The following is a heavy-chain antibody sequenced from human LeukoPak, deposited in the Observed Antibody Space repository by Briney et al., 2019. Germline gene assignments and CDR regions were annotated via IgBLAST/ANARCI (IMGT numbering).Heavy chain of an antibody. CDR3: ARDLAGFEEPRYYYYTDV. J-gene: IGHJ6*03. D-gene: IGHD3-9*01. CDR1: GFTVNRNV. CDR2: IYSDDRA. V-gene: IGHV3-66*01. Sequence: GSLRLSCVPSGFTVNRNVMSWVRQAPGKGLEWVSLIYSDDRAFYADSVKGRFTISRNKSRNTLFLQMSSLKPEDTAIYYCARDLAGFEEPRYYYYTDVWGKGTTVTVSS.